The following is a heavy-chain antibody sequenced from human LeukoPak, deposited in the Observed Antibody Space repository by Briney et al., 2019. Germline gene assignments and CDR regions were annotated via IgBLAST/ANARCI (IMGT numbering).Heavy chain of an antibody. V-gene: IGHV3-23*01. CDR1: GFTFSSYG. D-gene: IGHD5-12*01. CDR3: AKDHQEGYLNAFDI. Sequence: GGSLRLSCAASGFTFSSYGMSWVRQAPGKGLEWVSAISGSGGSTYYADSVKGRFTISRDNSKNTLYLQMNSLRADDTAVYYCAKDHQEGYLNAFDIWGQGTMVAVSS. CDR2: ISGSGGST. J-gene: IGHJ3*02.